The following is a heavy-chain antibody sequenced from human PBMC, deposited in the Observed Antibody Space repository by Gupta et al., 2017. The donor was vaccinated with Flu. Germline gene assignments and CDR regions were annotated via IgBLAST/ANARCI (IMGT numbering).Heavy chain of an antibody. J-gene: IGHJ6*02. CDR1: GGTFSSYA. Sequence: QVQLVQSGAEVKKPGSSVKVSCKASGGTFSSYAISWVRQAPGQGLEWMGGIIPIFGTANYAQKFQGRVTITADESTSTAYMELSSLRSEDTAVYYCARPHGSGSYYLHYYGMDVWGQGTTVTVSS. CDR3: ARPHGSGSYYLHYYGMDV. V-gene: IGHV1-69*01. CDR2: IIPIFGTA. D-gene: IGHD3-10*01.